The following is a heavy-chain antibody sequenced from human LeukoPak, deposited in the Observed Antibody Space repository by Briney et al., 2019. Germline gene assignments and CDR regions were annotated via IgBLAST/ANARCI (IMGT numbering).Heavy chain of an antibody. CDR1: GFPFSRYT. D-gene: IGHD3-22*01. CDR2: IGDSGSST. J-gene: IGHJ1*01. V-gene: IGHV3-23*01. Sequence: PPGGSLRLSCAASGFPFSRYTMSWVRQTPGKGLECVSLIGDSGSSTYYADSVKGRFTISRDNANNTLYLQMNSLRAEDTGVYYCAKEYYDSHGYYYKEFFQHWGQGTLVTVSS. CDR3: AKEYYDSHGYYYKEFFQH.